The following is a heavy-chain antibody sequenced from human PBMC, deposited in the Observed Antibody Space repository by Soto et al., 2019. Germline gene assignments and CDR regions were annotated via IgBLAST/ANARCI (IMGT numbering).Heavy chain of an antibody. CDR2: IYPGDSDT. CDR3: TREPPGGAAAGTAFDY. J-gene: IGHJ4*02. Sequence: GESLKISCKGSGYDSTTNWIAWVRQMPGKGLEWMGAIYPGDSDTRYSPSFQGQVTISVDKSINTAYVQWRSLKASDTAMYFCTREPPGGAAAGTAFDYWGQGTLVTVSS. V-gene: IGHV5-51*01. D-gene: IGHD6-13*01. CDR1: GYDSTTNW.